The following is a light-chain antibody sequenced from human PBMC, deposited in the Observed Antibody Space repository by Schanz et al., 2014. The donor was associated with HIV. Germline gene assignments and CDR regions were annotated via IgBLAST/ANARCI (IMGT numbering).Light chain of an antibody. CDR3: ATWDDSLSGV. CDR1: SSNFRSNA. V-gene: IGLV1-44*01. CDR2: NTY. J-gene: IGLJ3*02. Sequence: QSVLTQPPSASGTPGQRVTISCSGSSSNFRSNAVNWYQQLPGTAPKLVLYNTYHRPSGVPDRFSGSQSGTSASLAISGLQSEDEAHYYCATWDDSLSGVFGGGTKLTVL.